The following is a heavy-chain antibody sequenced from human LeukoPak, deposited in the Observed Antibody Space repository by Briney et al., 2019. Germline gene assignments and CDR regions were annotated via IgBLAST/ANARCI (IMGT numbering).Heavy chain of an antibody. CDR2: ISAYNGNT. Sequence: ASVKVSCKASGCTFTSYGISWVRQAPGQGLEWMGWISAYNGNTNYAQKLQGRVTMTTDTSTSTAYMELRSLRSDDTAVYYCAKGTKIAVAGTPFDYWGQGTLVTVSS. V-gene: IGHV1-18*01. CDR3: AKGTKIAVAGTPFDY. CDR1: GCTFTSYG. J-gene: IGHJ4*02. D-gene: IGHD6-19*01.